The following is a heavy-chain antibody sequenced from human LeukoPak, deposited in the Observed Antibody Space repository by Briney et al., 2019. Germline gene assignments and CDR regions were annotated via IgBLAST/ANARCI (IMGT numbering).Heavy chain of an antibody. Sequence: ASVKVSCKASGYTFTSCYMHWVRQAPGQGLEWMGIINPSGGSTSYAQKFQGRVTMTRDTSTSTVYMELSSLRSEDTAVYYCARGLGCSGGSCYSEPFDYWGQGTLVTVSS. D-gene: IGHD2-15*01. CDR2: INPSGGST. CDR3: ARGLGCSGGSCYSEPFDY. CDR1: GYTFTSCY. V-gene: IGHV1-46*03. J-gene: IGHJ4*02.